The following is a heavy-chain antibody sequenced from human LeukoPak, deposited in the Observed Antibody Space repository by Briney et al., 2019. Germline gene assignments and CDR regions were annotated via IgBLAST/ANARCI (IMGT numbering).Heavy chain of an antibody. V-gene: IGHV3-11*01. CDR1: GFTFNNYY. Sequence: GGSLRLSCAASGFTFNNYYMSWIRQAPGKGLEWLSYINIGGTNTHYADSVKGRFTISRDNAKKSLYLEMNNLRAEDTAVYYCATDGAGFDTWGQGVLVTVSS. CDR2: INIGGTNT. J-gene: IGHJ5*02. CDR3: ATDGAGFDT.